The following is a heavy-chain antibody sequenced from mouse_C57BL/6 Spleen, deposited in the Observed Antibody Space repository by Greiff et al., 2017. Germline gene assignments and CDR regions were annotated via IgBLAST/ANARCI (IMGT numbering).Heavy chain of an antibody. CDR2: INPNNGGT. CDR3: ARREAGPMDY. V-gene: IGHV1-26*01. J-gene: IGHJ4*01. CDR1: GYTFTDYY. Sequence: EVQLQQSGPELVKPGASVKISCKASGYTFTDYYMNWVKQSHGKSLEWIGDINPNNGGTSYNQKFKGKATLTVDKSSSTAYMELRSLTSEDSAVYYCARREAGPMDYWGQGTSVTVSS.